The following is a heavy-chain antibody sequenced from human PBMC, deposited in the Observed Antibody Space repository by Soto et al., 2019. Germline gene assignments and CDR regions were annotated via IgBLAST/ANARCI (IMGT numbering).Heavy chain of an antibody. CDR2: IIAANGNT. V-gene: IGHV1-3*01. D-gene: IGHD6-19*01. CDR3: ARDLGGWSYFDY. J-gene: IGHJ4*02. Sequence: QVPLVQSGAEVQKPGASVKISCKASGYTFTTYAMHWVRQAPGQRLEWMGWIIAANGNTKYSQKFQGRVTITRDTSASTAYMELSSLRSEDTAIYYCARDLGGWSYFDYWGQGTPVTVSS. CDR1: GYTFTTYA.